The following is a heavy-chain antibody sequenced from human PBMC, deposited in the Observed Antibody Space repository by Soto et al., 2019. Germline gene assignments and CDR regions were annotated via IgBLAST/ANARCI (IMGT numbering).Heavy chain of an antibody. CDR3: AKDRMSYNSVWDPFDI. D-gene: IGHD1-20*01. Sequence: EVQLLESGGGLVQPGGSLRLSCAGSGFTFYSYGLTWVRQAPGKGLDWVSSISGGGDVTYYADSVKGRFTVSRDNSRNTMFLKMNSLRAEDTAVYYCAKDRMSYNSVWDPFDIWGQGTMVTVSS. J-gene: IGHJ3*02. CDR1: GFTFYSYG. V-gene: IGHV3-23*01. CDR2: ISGGGDVT.